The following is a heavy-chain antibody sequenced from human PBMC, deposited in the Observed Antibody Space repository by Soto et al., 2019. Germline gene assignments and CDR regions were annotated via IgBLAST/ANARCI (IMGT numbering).Heavy chain of an antibody. D-gene: IGHD3-16*01. J-gene: IGHJ5*02. V-gene: IGHV1-8*01. CDR2: MNPGSGDT. CDR3: ARMETFGSLNWFDP. CDR1: GYSFTNND. Sequence: ASVKVSCKASGYSFTNNDVSWVRQATGQGPEWMGWMNPGSGDTGYAQKFQGRVTMTRDISIATAYMELSSLRSDDTAIYYCARMETFGSLNWFDPWGHGTLVTVSS.